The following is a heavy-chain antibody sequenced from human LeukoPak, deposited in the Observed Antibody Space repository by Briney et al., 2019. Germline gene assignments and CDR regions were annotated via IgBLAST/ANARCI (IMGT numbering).Heavy chain of an antibody. Sequence: GVSQRLPRTPSGFTFSEYYISWIRQAPGKGLEWVSDFIRTTDIVSYAYFVLGRLTMSRDNGVDSFALQLSNMRAEDTAVYYCARKTVVGTFDYWGQGTLVTVSS. D-gene: IGHD6-19*01. CDR2: FIRTTDIV. CDR3: ARKTVVGTFDY. V-gene: IGHV3-11*01. J-gene: IGHJ4*02. CDR1: GFTFSEYY.